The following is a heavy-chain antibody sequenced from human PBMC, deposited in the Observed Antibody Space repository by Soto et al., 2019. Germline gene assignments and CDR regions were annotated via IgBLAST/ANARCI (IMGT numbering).Heavy chain of an antibody. V-gene: IGHV5-51*01. D-gene: IGHD3-9*01. J-gene: IGHJ4*02. CDR3: ARSLYDILTGYSFDY. Sequence: GESLKISCKGSGCSFTSYWIGCVRQMPGKGLEWMGIIYPGDSDTRYSPSFQGQVTISADKSISTAYLQWSSLKASDTAMYYCARSLYDILTGYSFDYWGQGTLVTVSS. CDR1: GCSFTSYW. CDR2: IYPGDSDT.